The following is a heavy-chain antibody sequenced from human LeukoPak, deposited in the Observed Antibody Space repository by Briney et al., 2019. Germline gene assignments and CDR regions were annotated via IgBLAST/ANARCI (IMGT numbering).Heavy chain of an antibody. D-gene: IGHD3-22*01. Sequence: PGWSLRLSCASSGCAFSSYGIHWVRQAPAKGLEWVAFIRYDGSNKYYADSVKGRFTISRDDSKNTLYLQMNNVRPEDTAVYYCAKDPWDYYDSSGYYVHVGGNFDYWGQGTLVTVSS. CDR2: IRYDGSNK. CDR1: GCAFSSYG. CDR3: AKDPWDYYDSSGYYVHVGGNFDY. J-gene: IGHJ4*02. V-gene: IGHV3-30*02.